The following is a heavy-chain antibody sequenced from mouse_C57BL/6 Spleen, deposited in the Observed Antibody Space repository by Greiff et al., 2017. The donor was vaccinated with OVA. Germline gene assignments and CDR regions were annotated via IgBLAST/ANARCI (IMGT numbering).Heavy chain of an antibody. D-gene: IGHD1-1*01. V-gene: IGHV5-9-1*02. Sequence: DVQLVESGEGLVKPGGSLKLSCAASGFTFSSYAMSWVRQTPEKRLEWVAYISSGGDYIYYADTVKGRFTISRDNARNTLYLQMSSLKSEDTAMYYCTREGDYYGSSYGFAYWGQGTLVTVSA. CDR2: ISSGGDYI. CDR3: TREGDYYGSSYGFAY. CDR1: GFTFSSYA. J-gene: IGHJ3*01.